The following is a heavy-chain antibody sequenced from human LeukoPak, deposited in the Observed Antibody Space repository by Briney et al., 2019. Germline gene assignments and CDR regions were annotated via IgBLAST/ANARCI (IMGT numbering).Heavy chain of an antibody. Sequence: SVKVSCKASGGTFSSYAISWVRQAPGRGLEWMGRIIPIFGTANYAQKFQGRVTTTTDESTSTAYMELSSLRSEDTAVYYCARGKIGQWLVRNLHYWGQGTLVTVSS. J-gene: IGHJ4*02. CDR2: IIPIFGTA. V-gene: IGHV1-69*05. CDR1: GGTFSSYA. CDR3: ARGKIGQWLVRNLHY. D-gene: IGHD6-19*01.